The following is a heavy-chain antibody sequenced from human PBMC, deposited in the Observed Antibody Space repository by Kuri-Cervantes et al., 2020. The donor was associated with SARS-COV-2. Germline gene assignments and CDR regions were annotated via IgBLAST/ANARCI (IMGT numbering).Heavy chain of an antibody. CDR1: GGSISSYY. J-gene: IGHJ6*02. CDR2: IYYSGST. V-gene: IGHV4-59*01. Sequence: SETLSLTCTVSGGSISSYYWSWIRQPPGKGLEWSGYIYYSGSTNYNPPLKSRVTISVDTYKNQFSLKLSSVTAADTAVYYCARDSSGYYYYGMDVWGQGTTVTVSS. CDR3: ARDSSGYYYYGMDV. D-gene: IGHD3-3*01.